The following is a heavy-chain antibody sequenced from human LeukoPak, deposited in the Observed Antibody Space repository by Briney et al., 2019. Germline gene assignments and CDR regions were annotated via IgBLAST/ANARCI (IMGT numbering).Heavy chain of an antibody. D-gene: IGHD3-3*02. J-gene: IGHJ4*02. V-gene: IGHV1-2*02. CDR3: ARVRLADERAWAY. CDR1: GYTFSDFY. CDR2: ITPKSGDT. Sequence: GASVTVSCKASGYTFSDFYIHWVRQAPGQGLEYVGWITPKSGDTYSPQRFQGRVTMTSDASISTAYMELSSLRSDDTAVYFCARVRLADERAWAYWGQGTLVTVSS.